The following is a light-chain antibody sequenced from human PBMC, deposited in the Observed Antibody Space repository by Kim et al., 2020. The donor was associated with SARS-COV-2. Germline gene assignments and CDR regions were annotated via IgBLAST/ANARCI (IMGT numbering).Light chain of an antibody. CDR2: DVN. J-gene: IGLJ1*01. V-gene: IGLV2-8*01. CDR1: SSDVGGYNY. CDR3: SSYAGVNTFYV. Sequence: QSALTQPPSASGSRGLSVTISCTGTSSDVGGYNYVSWHQQHPGKAPKLMIYDVNKRPSGVPDRFSGSKSGNTASPTVSGLRAEDEADYYCSSYAGVNTFYVFGTGTKVTVL.